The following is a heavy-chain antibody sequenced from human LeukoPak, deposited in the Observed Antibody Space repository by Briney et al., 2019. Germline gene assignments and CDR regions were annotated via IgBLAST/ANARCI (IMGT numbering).Heavy chain of an antibody. CDR2: IIPILGIA. CDR1: GGTFSSYA. V-gene: IGHV1-69*04. Sequence: GASVKVSCKASGGTFSSYAISWVRQAPGQGLEWMGRIIPILGIANYAQKFQGRVTITADKSTSTAYMELSSLRSEDTAVYYCARGGYSYGSILDYWGQGTLVTVSS. D-gene: IGHD5-18*01. CDR3: ARGGYSYGSILDY. J-gene: IGHJ4*02.